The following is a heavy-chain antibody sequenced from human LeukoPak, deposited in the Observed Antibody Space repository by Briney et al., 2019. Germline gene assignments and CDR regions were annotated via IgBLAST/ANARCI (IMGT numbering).Heavy chain of an antibody. CDR1: GGSISSGDYY. Sequence: PSETLSLTCTVSGGSISSGDYYWSWIRQPPGKGLEWIGYIYYSGSTYYNPSFKSRVTISVDTSKNQFSLKLSSVTAPDTAVYYCARAGPPAYYYYYGMDVWGQGTTVTVSS. V-gene: IGHV4-30-4*01. J-gene: IGHJ6*02. CDR3: ARAGPPAYYYYYGMDV. CDR2: IYYSGST.